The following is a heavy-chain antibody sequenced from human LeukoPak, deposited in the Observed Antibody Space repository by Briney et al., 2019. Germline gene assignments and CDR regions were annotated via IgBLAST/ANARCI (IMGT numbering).Heavy chain of an antibody. Sequence: PGGSLRLSCSASGFTFSSYAMHWVRQAPGKGLEYVSAISSNGGSTYYADSVKGRFTISRDNSKNTLYLQMGSLRAEDTAVYYCVKSVAGLSGFDPWGQGTLVTVSS. D-gene: IGHD2-15*01. J-gene: IGHJ5*02. CDR1: GFTFSSYA. V-gene: IGHV3-64D*06. CDR3: VKSVAGLSGFDP. CDR2: ISSNGGST.